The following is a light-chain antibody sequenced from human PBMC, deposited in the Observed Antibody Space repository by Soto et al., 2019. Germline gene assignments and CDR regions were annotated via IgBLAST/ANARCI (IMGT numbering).Light chain of an antibody. Sequence: EIVMTQSPATLSASPGETVTLPCRASQSISSGLAWYQQKPGQAPKLLIYAASTRATGIPARFSGSGSGTEFTLTISSLQSEDFAVYYCQQYNNWHPITFGPGTRLDIK. CDR2: AAS. J-gene: IGKJ5*01. V-gene: IGKV3-15*01. CDR3: QQYNNWHPIT. CDR1: QSISSG.